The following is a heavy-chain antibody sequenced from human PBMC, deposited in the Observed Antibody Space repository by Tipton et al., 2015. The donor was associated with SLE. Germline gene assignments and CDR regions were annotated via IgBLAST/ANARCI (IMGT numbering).Heavy chain of an antibody. CDR3: ARPYYYDSSGYSWFDP. D-gene: IGHD3-22*01. J-gene: IGHJ5*02. CDR2: IYYSGST. V-gene: IGHV4-38-2*01. CDR1: GYSISSGYY. Sequence: TLSLTCAVSGYSISSGYYWGWIRQPPGKGLEWIGSIYYSGSTYYNPSLKSRVTISVDTSKNQFSLKLSSVTAADTAVYYCARPYYYDSSGYSWFDPWGQGTLVTVSS.